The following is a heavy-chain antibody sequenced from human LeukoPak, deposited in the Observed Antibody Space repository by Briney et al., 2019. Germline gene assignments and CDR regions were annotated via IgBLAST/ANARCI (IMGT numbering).Heavy chain of an antibody. CDR1: GFTFSSYA. Sequence: GRSLRLSCAASGFTFSSYAMHWVRQAPGKGLEWVAVISYDGSNKYYADSVKGRFTISRDNSKNTLYLQMNSLRAEDTAVYYCARQGAGRNAYFGYWGQGTLVTVSS. J-gene: IGHJ4*02. D-gene: IGHD6-19*01. CDR3: ARQGAGRNAYFGY. V-gene: IGHV3-30-3*01. CDR2: ISYDGSNK.